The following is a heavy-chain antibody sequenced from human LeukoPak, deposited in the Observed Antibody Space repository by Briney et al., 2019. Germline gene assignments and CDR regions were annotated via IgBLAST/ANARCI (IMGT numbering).Heavy chain of an antibody. Sequence: GGSLRPSCAASGFLFSIYSMNWVRQAPGEGPEWVSSISSGTSYIHYADSVKGRFTISRDNAKNSLYLQMNSLKAEDTAVYYCAKLSGYVEYWGQGTLVTVSS. CDR3: AKLSGYVEY. D-gene: IGHD1-26*01. CDR2: ISSGTSYI. CDR1: GFLFSIYS. J-gene: IGHJ4*02. V-gene: IGHV3-21*01.